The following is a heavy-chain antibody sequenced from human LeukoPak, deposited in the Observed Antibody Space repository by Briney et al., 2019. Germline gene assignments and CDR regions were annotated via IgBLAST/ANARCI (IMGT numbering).Heavy chain of an antibody. CDR2: IYYSGST. CDR3: ARETYDSSGYYPNDAFDI. D-gene: IGHD3-22*01. Sequence: SETLSLTCSVSGDSISTSSYYWGWIRQPPGKGLEWIGTIYYSGSTYYNPSLKSRVTISVDTSKNQFSLKLSSVTAADTAVYYCARETYDSSGYYPNDAFDIWGQGTMVTVSS. CDR1: GDSISTSSYY. J-gene: IGHJ3*02. V-gene: IGHV4-39*07.